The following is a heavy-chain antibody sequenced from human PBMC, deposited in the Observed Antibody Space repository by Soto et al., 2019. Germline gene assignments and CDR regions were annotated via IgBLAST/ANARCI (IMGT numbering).Heavy chain of an antibody. Sequence: QVQLVQSGADVQRPGSSVRVSCKASGDTFNFYSINWVRQAPGLGIQWMGRINPILSMSNYAPRFQGRVTMTADKSTSTAYMELSSLRSEDTAMYYCATSYGSGYRAFDSWGQGALVTVSS. D-gene: IGHD3-10*01. V-gene: IGHV1-69*02. CDR1: GDTFNFYS. J-gene: IGHJ4*02. CDR3: ATSYGSGYRAFDS. CDR2: INPILSMS.